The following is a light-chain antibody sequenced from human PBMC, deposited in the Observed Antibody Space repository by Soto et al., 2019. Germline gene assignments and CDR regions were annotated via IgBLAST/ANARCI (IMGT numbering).Light chain of an antibody. CDR1: QSVSSN. V-gene: IGKV3D-15*01. Sequence: EILMTQSPATLSVSPGEGATLSCRASQSVSSNLAWYQQKPGQAPRLLIYGASSRATGIPDRFSGSGSGTDFTLTISRLEPEDFAVYYCQQRSNWPITFGQGTRLEIK. CDR3: QQRSNWPIT. J-gene: IGKJ5*01. CDR2: GAS.